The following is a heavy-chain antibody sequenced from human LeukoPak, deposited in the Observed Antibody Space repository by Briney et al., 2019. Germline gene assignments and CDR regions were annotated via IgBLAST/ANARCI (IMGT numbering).Heavy chain of an antibody. CDR3: ARDLAVAGIYFDY. CDR1: GFTFSSYS. J-gene: IGHJ4*02. CDR2: ISSGTSTI. D-gene: IGHD6-19*01. V-gene: IGHV3-48*02. Sequence: PGGSLRLSCAASGFTFSSYSMNWVRQAPGKGLEWVSYISSGTSTIHYADSVKGRFTISRDNAKNSLYLQMNSLRDEDTAVYYCARDLAVAGIYFDYWGQGTLVTVSS.